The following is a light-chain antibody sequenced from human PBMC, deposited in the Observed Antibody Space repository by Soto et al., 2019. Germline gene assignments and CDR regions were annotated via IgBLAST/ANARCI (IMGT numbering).Light chain of an antibody. J-gene: IGKJ1*01. V-gene: IGKV3-20*01. CDR1: QSVSSSY. CDR3: QQYGSSPWT. Sequence: EIVLTQSPGTLSLSPGERATLSCRASQSVSSSYLAWYQQKPGQAPRLLIYGASSRATGIPDRFSGSGSGTYFTLTISRLAPEDFAVYYCQQYGSSPWTFGHGTQVEIK. CDR2: GAS.